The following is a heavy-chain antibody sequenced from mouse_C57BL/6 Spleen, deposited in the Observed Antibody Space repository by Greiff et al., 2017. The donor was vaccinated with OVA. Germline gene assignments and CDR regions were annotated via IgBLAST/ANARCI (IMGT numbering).Heavy chain of an antibody. CDR3: ARGGDYDGGSWFAY. CDR1: GFTFSSYA. Sequence: EVQGVESGGGLVKPGGSLKLSCAASGFTFSSYAMSWVRQTPEKRLEWVATISDGGSYTYYPDNVKGRFTISRDNAKNNLYLQMSQLKSEDTAMYYGARGGDYDGGSWFAYWGQGTLVTVSA. D-gene: IGHD2-4*01. CDR2: ISDGGSYT. J-gene: IGHJ3*01. V-gene: IGHV5-4*01.